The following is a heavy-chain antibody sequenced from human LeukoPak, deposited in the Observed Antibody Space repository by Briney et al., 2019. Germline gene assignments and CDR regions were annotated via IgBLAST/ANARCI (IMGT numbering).Heavy chain of an antibody. J-gene: IGHJ5*02. CDR3: AKGLDGGYSYGYVFDP. CDR2: IIPIFGTA. CDR1: GGTFSSYA. D-gene: IGHD5-18*01. V-gene: IGHV1-69*06. Sequence: SVKVSCKASGGTFSSYAISWVRQAPGQGLEWMGGIIPIFGTANYAQKFQGRVTITADKSTSTAYMELSSLRSEDTALYYCAKGLDGGYSYGYVFDPWGQGTLVTVSS.